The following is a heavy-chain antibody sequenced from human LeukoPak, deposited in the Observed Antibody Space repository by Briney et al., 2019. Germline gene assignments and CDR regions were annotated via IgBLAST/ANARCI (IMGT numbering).Heavy chain of an antibody. CDR3: ARHSPTGDYGDYGGWFDP. D-gene: IGHD4-17*01. Sequence: PGGSLRLSCAASGFTFSSYWMSWVRQAPGKGLEWVANIKQDGSEKYYVDSVKGRFTISRDNAKNSLYLQMNSLRAEDTAVYYCARHSPTGDYGDYGGWFDPWGQGTLVTVSS. J-gene: IGHJ5*02. CDR2: IKQDGSEK. V-gene: IGHV3-7*01. CDR1: GFTFSSYW.